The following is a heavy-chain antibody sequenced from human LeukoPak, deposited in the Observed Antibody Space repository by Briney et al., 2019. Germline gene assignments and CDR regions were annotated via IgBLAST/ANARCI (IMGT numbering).Heavy chain of an antibody. CDR3: ARIGYCSGGSCYWVYFGY. Sequence: PGGSLRLSCAASGFTFSSYGMHWVRQAPGKGLEWVAVIWYDGSNTYYADSVKGRFTISRDNSKHTLYLQMNSLRAEDTAVYYCARIGYCSGGSCYWVYFGYWGQGTLVTVSS. D-gene: IGHD2-15*01. CDR1: GFTFSSYG. V-gene: IGHV3-33*01. J-gene: IGHJ4*02. CDR2: IWYDGSNT.